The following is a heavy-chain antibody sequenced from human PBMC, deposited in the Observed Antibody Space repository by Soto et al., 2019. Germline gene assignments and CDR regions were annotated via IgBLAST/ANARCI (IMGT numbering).Heavy chain of an antibody. CDR2: INHAGST. D-gene: IGHD4-4*01. V-gene: IGHV4-34*01. CDR1: GGSFSGYY. CDR3: ARQSGPAYRYGMDV. Sequence: QMQLQQWGAGLLKASETLSLTCSVSGGSFSGYYLAWMRQPPGKGLEWIGEINHAGSTKYHPSLTSRVVVSVALSNTHFSLRLTSVTAAESAVYYCARQSGPAYRYGMDVWGQGITVTVSS. J-gene: IGHJ6*02.